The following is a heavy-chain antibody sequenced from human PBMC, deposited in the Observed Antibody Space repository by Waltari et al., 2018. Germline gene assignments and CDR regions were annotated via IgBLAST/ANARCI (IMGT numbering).Heavy chain of an antibody. J-gene: IGHJ3*02. CDR2: IYSGGST. V-gene: IGHV3-53*02. CDR1: GFTVSSNY. CDR3: ARDLSWEAYDSSGYYAFDI. Sequence: EVQLVETGGGLIQPGGSLRLSCAASGFTVSSNYMSWVRQAPGKGLEWVSVIYSGGSTYYADSLKGRFTISRDNSKNTLYLQMNSLRAEDTAVYYCARDLSWEAYDSSGYYAFDIWGQGTMVTVSS. D-gene: IGHD3-22*01.